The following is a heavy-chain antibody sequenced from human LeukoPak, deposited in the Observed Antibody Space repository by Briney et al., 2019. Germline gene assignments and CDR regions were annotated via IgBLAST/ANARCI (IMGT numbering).Heavy chain of an antibody. Sequence: PSETLSLTCGVYGGSFSGYYWSWIRQTPGKGLEWIGEINDSGSTNYNPSLKSRVTISVDMSKNQFSLKLNSVTAADTAVYYCARRILLWFGESYNWLDPWGQGTLVTVSS. CDR2: INDSGST. V-gene: IGHV4-34*01. CDR1: GGSFSGYY. J-gene: IGHJ5*02. CDR3: ARRILLWFGESYNWLDP. D-gene: IGHD3-10*01.